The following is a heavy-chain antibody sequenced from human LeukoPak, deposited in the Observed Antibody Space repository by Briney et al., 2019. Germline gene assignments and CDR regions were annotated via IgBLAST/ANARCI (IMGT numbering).Heavy chain of an antibody. CDR3: AKGRLGHSSGWYYFDY. J-gene: IGHJ4*02. D-gene: IGHD6-19*01. CDR1: GFTFSSYA. Sequence: GGSLRLSCAASGFTFSSYAMSWVRQAPGKGLEWVSAISGSGGSTYYADSVKGRFTISRDNSKNTLYLQMNSLRAEDTAVYYCAKGRLGHSSGWYYFDYWGQGTLVTASS. V-gene: IGHV3-23*01. CDR2: ISGSGGST.